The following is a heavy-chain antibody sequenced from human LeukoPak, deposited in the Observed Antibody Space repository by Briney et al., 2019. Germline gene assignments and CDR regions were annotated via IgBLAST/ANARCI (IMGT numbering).Heavy chain of an antibody. D-gene: IGHD3-16*02. J-gene: IGHJ3*02. CDR3: ANLQQALFIVAKAFDI. CDR2: ISGSGGST. CDR1: GFSVSDNS. V-gene: IGHV3-23*01. Sequence: GGSLRLSCTVSGFSVSDNSMSWVRQAPGKGLEWVSAISGSGGSTYYADSVKGRFTISRDNSKNTLYLQMNSLRAEDTAVYYCANLQQALFIVAKAFDIWGQGTMVTVSS.